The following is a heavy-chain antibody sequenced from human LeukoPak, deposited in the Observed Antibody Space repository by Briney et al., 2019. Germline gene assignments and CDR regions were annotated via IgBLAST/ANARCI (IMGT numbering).Heavy chain of an antibody. D-gene: IGHD3-10*01. J-gene: IGHJ4*02. CDR3: ARGTVTMVDY. CDR1: GFTVSSNY. CDR2: IYSGGST. V-gene: IGHV3-66*01. Sequence: GGSLRLSCAASGFTVSSNYMSWVRQAPGRGLEWVSVIYSGGSTYYADSVKGRFTISRDNSKNTLFLQINSLRAGDTAVYYCARGTVTMVDYWGQGTLVTVSS.